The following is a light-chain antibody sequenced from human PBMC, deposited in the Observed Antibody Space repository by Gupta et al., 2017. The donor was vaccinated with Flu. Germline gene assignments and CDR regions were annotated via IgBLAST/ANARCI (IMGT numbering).Light chain of an antibody. CDR2: KVS. Sequence: PSFLAASVGDRVAITCRASQTISNWLAWYQQKSGEAPKLLISKVSSLESGVPSRFSGSDSGTDFTLTISSLQPEDFGTYYCQRFCPYSWTFGEGTKVEIK. V-gene: IGKV1-5*03. CDR1: QTISNW. CDR3: QRFCPYSWT. J-gene: IGKJ1*01.